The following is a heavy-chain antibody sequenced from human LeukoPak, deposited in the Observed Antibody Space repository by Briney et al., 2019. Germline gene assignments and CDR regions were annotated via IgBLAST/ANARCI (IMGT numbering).Heavy chain of an antibody. Sequence: ASVTVCCKASGYTFTNYGISWVRQAPGQGLEWVGWISAYNGDTNYAQMVQGRVTMTTDASTNTAYMELRSLRSDDTAVFYCARDLPDLTFSYDSSGLDYWGQGTLVTVST. CDR1: GYTFTNYG. D-gene: IGHD3-22*01. J-gene: IGHJ4*02. CDR3: ARDLPDLTFSYDSSGLDY. CDR2: ISAYNGDT. V-gene: IGHV1-18*01.